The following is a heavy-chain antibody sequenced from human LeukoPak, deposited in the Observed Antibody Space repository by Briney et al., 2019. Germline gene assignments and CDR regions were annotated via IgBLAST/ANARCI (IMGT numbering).Heavy chain of an antibody. CDR2: IYDSGST. V-gene: IGHV4-59*01. J-gene: IGHJ5*02. CDR3: ARVDTAMVTFWFDP. D-gene: IGHD5-18*01. Sequence: SETLSLTCTVSGGSISSYYWSWIRQPPGKGLEWIGYIYDSGSTNYNPSLKSRVTISVDTSKNQFSLKLSSVTAADTAVYYCARVDTAMVTFWFDPWGQGTLVTVSS. CDR1: GGSISSYY.